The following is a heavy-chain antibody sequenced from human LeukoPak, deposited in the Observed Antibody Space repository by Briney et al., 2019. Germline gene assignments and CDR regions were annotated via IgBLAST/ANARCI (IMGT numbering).Heavy chain of an antibody. CDR2: INPNSGGT. V-gene: IGHV1-2*02. J-gene: IGHJ4*02. CDR1: GYTFTGYY. Sequence: GASVKVSCKASGYTFTGYYIHWVRQAPGQGLEWMGWINPNSGGTNFAQKFLGRVTMTRDTSISTVYMELIRLKSDDTAVYYCARDRGFPTVLLFHFDYWGQGTLVTVSS. CDR3: ARDRGFPTVLLFHFDY. D-gene: IGHD4-17*01.